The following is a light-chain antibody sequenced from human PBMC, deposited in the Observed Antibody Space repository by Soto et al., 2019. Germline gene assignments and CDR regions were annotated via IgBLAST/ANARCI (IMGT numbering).Light chain of an antibody. J-gene: IGKJ1*01. CDR1: QNLGSGY. CDR3: QQYDTSPRP. CDR2: AAS. Sequence: VLTQSPGALSVAPECRASLSCRDDQNLGSGYLAWYQQKPGQAPRILIYAASSRATGIPDRFSGSASGTDFSLSISRLEPEDFAVYCCQQYDTSPRPFGQGTKVDI. V-gene: IGKV3-20*01.